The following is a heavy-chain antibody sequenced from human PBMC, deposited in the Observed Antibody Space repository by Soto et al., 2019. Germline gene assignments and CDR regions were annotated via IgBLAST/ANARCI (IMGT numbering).Heavy chain of an antibody. CDR1: GFIFSNYG. J-gene: IGHJ4*02. CDR2: ISFDGKNR. CDR3: AKRGGVVGGSEHPFFEY. D-gene: IGHD2-15*01. Sequence: QVQLVESGGGVVQPGKSLTLSCAASGFIFSNYGMHWVRQAPGKGLEWVALISFDGKNRNYADSVKGRFTIYRDNPKNTLYLEMNSLTPEDTAFYYCAKRGGVVGGSEHPFFEYWGQGTLVTVSS. V-gene: IGHV3-30*18.